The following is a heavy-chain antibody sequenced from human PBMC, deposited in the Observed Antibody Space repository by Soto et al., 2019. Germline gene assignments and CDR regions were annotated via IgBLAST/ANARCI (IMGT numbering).Heavy chain of an antibody. Sequence: GASVKVSCKASGGTFSSYAISWVRQAPGQGLEWMGWINASNGNTNYSQKFQGRVTITRDTSASTAYMELSSLRSEDTAVYYCARDLGGWPDYWGQGTLVTVSS. D-gene: IGHD2-15*01. CDR1: GGTFSSYA. V-gene: IGHV1-3*01. CDR3: ARDLGGWPDY. J-gene: IGHJ4*02. CDR2: INASNGNT.